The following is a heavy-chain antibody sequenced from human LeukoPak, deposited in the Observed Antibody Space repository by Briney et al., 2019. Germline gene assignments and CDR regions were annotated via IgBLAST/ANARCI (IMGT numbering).Heavy chain of an antibody. CDR1: GGSISSSSYY. D-gene: IGHD1-26*01. Sequence: SETLSLTCTVSGGSISSSSYYWSWIRQPPGKGLEWIGYIYYSGSTNYNPSLKSRVTISVDTSKNQFSLKLSSVTAADTAVYYCARESGSYGDFDYWGQGTLVTVSS. J-gene: IGHJ4*02. CDR3: ARESGSYGDFDY. V-gene: IGHV4-61*01. CDR2: IYYSGST.